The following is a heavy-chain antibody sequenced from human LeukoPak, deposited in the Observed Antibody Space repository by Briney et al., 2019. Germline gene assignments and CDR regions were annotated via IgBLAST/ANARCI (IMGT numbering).Heavy chain of an antibody. Sequence: GGSLRLSCAASGFTLSSYAMSWVRQAPGKGLEWVSAISGSGGSTYYADSVKGRFTISRDNSKSTLYLQMNSLRAEDTAVYYCAKVKAYSSSSYYFDYWGQGTLVTVSS. CDR1: GFTLSSYA. D-gene: IGHD6-13*01. J-gene: IGHJ4*02. V-gene: IGHV3-23*01. CDR3: AKVKAYSSSSYYFDY. CDR2: ISGSGGST.